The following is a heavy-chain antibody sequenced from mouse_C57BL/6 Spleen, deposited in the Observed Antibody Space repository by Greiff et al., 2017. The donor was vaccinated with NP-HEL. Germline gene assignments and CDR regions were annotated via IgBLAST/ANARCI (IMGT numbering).Heavy chain of an antibody. CDR1: GFNIKDYY. V-gene: IGHV14-2*01. CDR3: AVITTVVDWYFDV. CDR2: IDPEDGET. D-gene: IGHD1-1*01. J-gene: IGHJ1*03. Sequence: VHVKQSGAELVKPGASVKLSCTASGFNIKDYYMHWVKQRTEQGLEWIGRIDPEDGETKYAPKFQGKATITADTSSNTAYLQLSSLTSEDTAVYYCAVITTVVDWYFDVWGTGTTVTVSS.